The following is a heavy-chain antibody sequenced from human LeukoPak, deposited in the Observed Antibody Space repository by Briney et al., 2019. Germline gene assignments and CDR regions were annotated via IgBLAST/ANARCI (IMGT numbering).Heavy chain of an antibody. Sequence: PSETLSLTCTVSGGSISSYYWSWIRQPAGKGLKWIGRIYTSGSTNYNPSLKSRVTMSVDTSKNQFSLKLSSVTAADTAVYYCARDYYDSSGYYYPFDYWGQGTLVTVSS. CDR3: ARDYYDSSGYYYPFDY. J-gene: IGHJ4*02. CDR2: IYTSGST. CDR1: GGSISSYY. V-gene: IGHV4-4*07. D-gene: IGHD3-22*01.